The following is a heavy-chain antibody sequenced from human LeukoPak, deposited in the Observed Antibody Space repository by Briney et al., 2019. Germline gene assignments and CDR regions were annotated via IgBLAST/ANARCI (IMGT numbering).Heavy chain of an antibody. V-gene: IGHV4-59*08. J-gene: IGHJ4*02. Sequence: PSETLSLTCTVSGGSISSYYWSWIRQPPGKGLEWIGYIYYSGSTNYNPSLTSRVTISVDTSKNQFSLKLSSVTAADTAVYYCARFYSSSQSSYFDYWGQGTLVTVSS. CDR1: GGSISSYY. CDR3: ARFYSSSQSSYFDY. D-gene: IGHD6-6*01. CDR2: IYYSGST.